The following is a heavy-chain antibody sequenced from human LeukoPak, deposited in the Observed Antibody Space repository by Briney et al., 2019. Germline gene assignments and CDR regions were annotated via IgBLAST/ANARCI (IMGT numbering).Heavy chain of an antibody. CDR3: ARHHFDC. CDR1: GFKFEEYA. V-gene: IGHV3-9*01. Sequence: GGSLRLSCVGSGFKFEEYAMHWVRQRPGKGPEWVSGISWSSDNIGYADSVKGRFTISRDNAKNSLYLQMNSLRAEDTAVYYCARHHFDCWGQGTLVTVSS. J-gene: IGHJ4*02. CDR2: ISWSSDNI.